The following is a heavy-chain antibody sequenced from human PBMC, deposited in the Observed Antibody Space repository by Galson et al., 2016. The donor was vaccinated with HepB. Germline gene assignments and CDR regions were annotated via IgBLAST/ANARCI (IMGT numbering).Heavy chain of an antibody. CDR2: ISYDGRNK. V-gene: IGHV3-30*03. CDR1: GFTFSRSW. Sequence: SLRLSCAASGFTFSRSWMTWVRQAPGKGLEWVAVISYDGRNKYYTDSVKGRLTISRDNSKNTLYLQMNSLRAEDTAVYYCARDRGGGSGSYYNDYYFDYWGQGTLVTVSS. D-gene: IGHD3-10*01. CDR3: ARDRGGGSGSYYNDYYFDY. J-gene: IGHJ4*02.